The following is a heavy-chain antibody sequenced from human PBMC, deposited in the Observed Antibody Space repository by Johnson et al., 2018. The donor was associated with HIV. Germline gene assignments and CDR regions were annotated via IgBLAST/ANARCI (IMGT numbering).Heavy chain of an antibody. CDR2: ISYDGSNV. Sequence: QVQLVESGGGLVRPGGSLRLSCAASGFSFSNYAMHWVRQAPGKGLEWVAIISYDGSNVYYADSVKGRFTISRDKSKNTLYLQMNSLRAEDTAVYYCAIPTAAAAGAFDIWGQGTMVTVSS. V-gene: IGHV3-30*04. D-gene: IGHD6-13*01. CDR3: AIPTAAAAGAFDI. J-gene: IGHJ3*02. CDR1: GFSFSNYA.